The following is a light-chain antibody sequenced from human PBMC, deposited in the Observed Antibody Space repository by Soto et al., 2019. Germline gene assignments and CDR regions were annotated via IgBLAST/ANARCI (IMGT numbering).Light chain of an antibody. CDR2: HAA. CDR3: QQYNKWPLT. J-gene: IGKJ4*01. V-gene: IGKV3-15*01. Sequence: EIVMTQSPATLSVSPGERATLSCRASQSVSNNLAWYQQKPGQAPRLLIYHAATRATVIPARFSGSGSGTAFTLTISSLQSEDFAVYYCQQYNKWPLTFGGGTKVEIK. CDR1: QSVSNN.